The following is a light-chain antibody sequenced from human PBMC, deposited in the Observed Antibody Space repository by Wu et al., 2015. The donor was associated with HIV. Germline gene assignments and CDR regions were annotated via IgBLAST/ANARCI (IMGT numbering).Light chain of an antibody. CDR1: QNILRY. Sequence: DIQMTQSPFSLSASVGDRVTITCRASQNILRYLNWYQHKPGQAPKLLIYSASSLQSGVPSRFSGSGFGTDFTLTIRSLQPEDFATYYCQQSGSTSGTFGQGTKVEIK. CDR3: QQSGSTSGT. CDR2: SAS. J-gene: IGKJ1*01. V-gene: IGKV1-39*01.